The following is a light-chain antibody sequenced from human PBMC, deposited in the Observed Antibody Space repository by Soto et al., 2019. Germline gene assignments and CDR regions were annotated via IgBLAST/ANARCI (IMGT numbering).Light chain of an antibody. J-gene: IGKJ1*01. Sequence: EIVMTQSPATLSVSPGERATLSCRASQSISSNLAWYQQKPGQAPRLLMFRTSSRATGFPARFSGSGSGTEFNLTISSLQSEDFAVYYCQQYGSSPRTFGQGTKV. CDR1: QSISSN. V-gene: IGKV3-15*01. CDR3: QQYGSSPRT. CDR2: RTS.